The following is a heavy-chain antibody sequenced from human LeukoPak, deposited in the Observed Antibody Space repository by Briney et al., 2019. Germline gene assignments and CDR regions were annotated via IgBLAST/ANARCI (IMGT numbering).Heavy chain of an antibody. CDR1: GYSISSAYY. J-gene: IGHJ6*03. V-gene: IGHV4-38-2*02. Sequence: PSETLSLTCIVSGYSISSAYYWGWIRQPPGKGLEWIGSVYYSGTTYYNPSLESRVTISRDTSKNQFSLKVSSVTAADTAVYYCAREHMDTDMVSYYYMDVWGKGTTVTVSS. CDR3: AREHMDTDMVSYYYMDV. CDR2: VYYSGTT. D-gene: IGHD5-18*01.